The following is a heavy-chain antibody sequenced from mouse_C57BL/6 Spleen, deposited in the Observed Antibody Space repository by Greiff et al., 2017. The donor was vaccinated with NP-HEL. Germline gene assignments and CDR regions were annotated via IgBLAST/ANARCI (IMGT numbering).Heavy chain of an antibody. J-gene: IGHJ2*01. V-gene: IGHV1-59*01. CDR1: GYTFTSYW. Sequence: QVQLQQPGAELVRPGTSVKLSCKASGYTFTSYWMHWVKQRPGQGLEWIGVIDPSDSYTNYNQKFKGKATLTVDTSSSTAYMQLSSLTSEDSAVYYCARGGVYYYGSSEDYWGKGTTLTVSS. CDR2: IDPSDSYT. CDR3: ARGGVYYYGSSEDY. D-gene: IGHD1-1*01.